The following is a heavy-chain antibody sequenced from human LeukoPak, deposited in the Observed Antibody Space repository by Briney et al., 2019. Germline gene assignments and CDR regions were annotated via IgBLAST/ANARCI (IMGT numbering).Heavy chain of an antibody. D-gene: IGHD3-3*01. CDR3: ARKTDHYDFWSGYYTAIDY. J-gene: IGHJ4*02. CDR2: INPNSGGT. V-gene: IGHV1-2*02. CDR1: GYTFTGYY. Sequence: ASVKVSCKASGYTFTGYYMHWVRQAPGQGLEWMGWINPNSGGTNYAQKFQGRVTMSRDTSISTAYMELSRLRSDDTAMYYCARKTDHYDFWSGYYTAIDYWGQGTLVTVSS.